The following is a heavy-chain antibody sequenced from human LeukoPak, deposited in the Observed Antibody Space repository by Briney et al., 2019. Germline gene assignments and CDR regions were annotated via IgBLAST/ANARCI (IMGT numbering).Heavy chain of an antibody. D-gene: IGHD1-26*01. CDR3: ARDREGSGTYLDY. CDR1: GFIFSSYA. J-gene: IGHJ4*02. Sequence: PGGSLRLSCAASGFIFSSYAMSLVRQAPGKGLEWVSAISGGAISTYYADSVKGRFTISRDNAKNSLYLQMNSLRAEDTAVYYCARDREGSGTYLDYWGQGTLVTVSS. V-gene: IGHV3-23*01. CDR2: ISGGAIST.